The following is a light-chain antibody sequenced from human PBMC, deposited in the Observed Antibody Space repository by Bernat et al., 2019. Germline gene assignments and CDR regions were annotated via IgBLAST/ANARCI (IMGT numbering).Light chain of an antibody. Sequence: DIQMTQSPSSLSASVGDRVTITCRASQSISNYLSWYQHKPGKAPKLLIYAASSLQSGVPSRFSGSGSGTDFTLTISSLQPEDFATYYCQQSYSTPVTFGPGTKVDIK. V-gene: IGKV1-39*01. CDR1: QSISNY. J-gene: IGKJ3*01. CDR3: QQSYSTPVT. CDR2: AAS.